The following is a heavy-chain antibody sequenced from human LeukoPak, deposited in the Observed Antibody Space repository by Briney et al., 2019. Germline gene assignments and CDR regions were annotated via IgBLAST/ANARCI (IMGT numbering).Heavy chain of an antibody. CDR2: ISGSGGRT. Sequence: GGTVRLSCAASGFTFSSHGMNWVRQAPGKGLEWVSGISGSGGRTYYADSVKGRFTISRDNSNHMLYLQMNSLIAEDTAVYYCAKEGQWLVLHYFDYWGQGTLVTVSS. CDR1: GFTFSSHG. CDR3: AKEGQWLVLHYFDY. J-gene: IGHJ4*02. D-gene: IGHD6-19*01. V-gene: IGHV3-23*01.